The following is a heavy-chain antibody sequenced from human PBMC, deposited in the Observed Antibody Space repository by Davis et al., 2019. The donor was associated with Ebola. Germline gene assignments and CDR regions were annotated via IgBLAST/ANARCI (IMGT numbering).Heavy chain of an antibody. Sequence: GSLRLSCTVSRGSISSYGYYWGWIRQPPGKGLEWIGTIDYSGSIYYNPSLKSRVTMFADTSKNQLSLKLSSVTAADLAVYYCAVWFTTVTTESGYWGQGTLVTVSS. CDR3: AVWFTTVTTESGY. D-gene: IGHD4-17*01. J-gene: IGHJ4*02. V-gene: IGHV4-39*01. CDR1: RGSISSYGYY. CDR2: IDYSGSI.